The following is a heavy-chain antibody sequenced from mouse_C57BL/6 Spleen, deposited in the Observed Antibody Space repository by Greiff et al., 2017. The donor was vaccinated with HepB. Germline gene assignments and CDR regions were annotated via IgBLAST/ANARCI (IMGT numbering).Heavy chain of an antibody. J-gene: IGHJ2*01. CDR3: ARYYGSSLYFDY. CDR1: GYTFTDYN. D-gene: IGHD1-1*01. Sequence: VQLQQSGPQLVKPGASVKIPCTASGYTFTDYNMDWVKQSHGKSLEWTGDITPNNGGTLYNQKFKGKATLTVDKSASTAFMGLRSLTSEDTAVYYCARYYGSSLYFDYWGQGTTLTVSS. CDR2: ITPNNGGT. V-gene: IGHV1-18*01.